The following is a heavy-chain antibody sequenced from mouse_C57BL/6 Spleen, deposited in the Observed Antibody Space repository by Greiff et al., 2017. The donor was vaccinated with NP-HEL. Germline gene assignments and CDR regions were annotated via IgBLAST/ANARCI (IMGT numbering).Heavy chain of an antibody. CDR1: GFTFTDYY. J-gene: IGHJ2*01. CDR2: IRNKANGYTT. D-gene: IGHD3-1*01. CDR3: ASLGGGYYFDY. Sequence: EVMLVESGGGLVQPGGSLSLSCAASGFTFTDYYMSWVRQPPGKALEWLGFIRNKANGYTTEYSASVKGRFTISRDNSQSILYLQMNALRAEDSATYYCASLGGGYYFDYWGQGTTLTVSS. V-gene: IGHV7-3*01.